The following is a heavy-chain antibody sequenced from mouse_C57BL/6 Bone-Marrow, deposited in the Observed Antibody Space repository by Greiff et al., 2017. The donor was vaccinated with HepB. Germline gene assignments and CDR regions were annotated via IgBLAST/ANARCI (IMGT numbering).Heavy chain of an antibody. V-gene: IGHV1-9*01. J-gene: IGHJ2*01. Sequence: VKLMESGAELMKPGASVKLSCKATGYTFTGYWIEWVKQRPGHGLEWIGEILPGSGSTNYNEKFKGKATFTAATSSNTAYMPLSSLTTEDSAIYYCARSWYDGSSLYFDYWGQGTTLTVSS. CDR2: ILPGSGST. CDR3: ARSWYDGSSLYFDY. CDR1: GYTFTGYW. D-gene: IGHD1-1*01.